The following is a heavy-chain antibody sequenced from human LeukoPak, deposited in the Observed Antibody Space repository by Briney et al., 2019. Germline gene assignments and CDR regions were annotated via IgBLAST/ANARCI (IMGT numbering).Heavy chain of an antibody. CDR2: IYTSGST. CDR1: GGSIISYY. Sequence: SETLSLTCTVSGGSIISYYWSWIRRPPGKGLEGIGYIYTSGSTNYTPSLKSRVTISVDTSKNQFSLKLSSVTAADTAVYYCARDVGATTIWFDPWGQGTLVTVSS. CDR3: ARDVGATTIWFDP. J-gene: IGHJ5*02. D-gene: IGHD1-26*01. V-gene: IGHV4-4*09.